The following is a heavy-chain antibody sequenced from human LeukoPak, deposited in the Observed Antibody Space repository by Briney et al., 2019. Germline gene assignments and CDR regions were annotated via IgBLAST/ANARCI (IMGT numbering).Heavy chain of an antibody. CDR2: ISSSSSYI. J-gene: IGHJ4*02. CDR1: GFTFSSYS. D-gene: IGHD1-26*01. V-gene: IGHV3-21*04. CDR3: AKEDIDSGSPR. Sequence: GGSLRLSCAASGFTFSSYSMNWVRQAPGKGLEWVSSISSSSSYIYYADSVKGRFTISRDNSKNTLYLQMNSLRAEDTAVYYCAKEDIDSGSPRWGQGTLVTVSS.